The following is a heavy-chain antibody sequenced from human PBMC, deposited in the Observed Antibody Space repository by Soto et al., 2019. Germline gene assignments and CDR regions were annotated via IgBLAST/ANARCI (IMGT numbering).Heavy chain of an antibody. CDR2: INPNSGGT. CDR3: ARDERRDITIFGVVKSYYYYGMDV. D-gene: IGHD3-3*01. Sequence: GASVKFSCKASGYTFTGYYMHWVRQAPGQGLEWMGGINPNSGGTNYAQKFQGWVTMTRDTSISTAYMELSRLRSDDTAVYYCARDERRDITIFGVVKSYYYYGMDVWGQGTTVTVSS. V-gene: IGHV1-2*04. J-gene: IGHJ6*02. CDR1: GYTFTGYY.